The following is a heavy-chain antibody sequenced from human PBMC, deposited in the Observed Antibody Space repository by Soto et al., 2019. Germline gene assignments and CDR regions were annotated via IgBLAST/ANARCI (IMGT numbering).Heavy chain of an antibody. J-gene: IGHJ5*02. CDR1: GFTFSSYA. D-gene: IGHD6-19*01. CDR2: ISGSGGST. CDR3: AKDSSGSGWHNWFDP. Sequence: GGSLRLSCAASGFTFSSYAMSWVRQAPGKGLEWVSTISGSGGSTYYAESVKGRFTISRDNSKNTLYLQMNSLRAEDTAVYYCAKDSSGSGWHNWFDPWGQGTLVTVSS. V-gene: IGHV3-23*01.